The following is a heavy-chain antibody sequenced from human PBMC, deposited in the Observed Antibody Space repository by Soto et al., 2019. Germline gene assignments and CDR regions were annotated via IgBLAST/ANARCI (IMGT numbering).Heavy chain of an antibody. CDR1: GFTFSSFA. V-gene: IGHV3-23*01. CDR3: ALTSDLNYFDY. Sequence: GGSLRLSCAASGFTFSSFAMSWVRQAPGKGLEWVSAISGSGGSTYYADSVKGRFTISRDNSKNTLYLQMNSLRAEDTAVYYCALTSDLNYFDYWGQGTLVTVSS. D-gene: IGHD3-10*01. CDR2: ISGSGGST. J-gene: IGHJ4*02.